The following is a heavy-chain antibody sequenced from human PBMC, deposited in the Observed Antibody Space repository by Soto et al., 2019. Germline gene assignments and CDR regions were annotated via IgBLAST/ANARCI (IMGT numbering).Heavy chain of an antibody. CDR2: IYYTGNT. V-gene: IGHV4-39*01. D-gene: IGHD2-15*01. Sequence: SETLSLTCTVSGDSSVSSSSYYWGWIRQPPGKGLEWIGSIYYTGNTFYSPSFRSRLAISVDTSKSQFSLKLRSVTAADTATYYCASEVSSTDGMDVWGQGTTVTVSS. J-gene: IGHJ6*02. CDR3: ASEVSSTDGMDV. CDR1: GDSSVSSSSYY.